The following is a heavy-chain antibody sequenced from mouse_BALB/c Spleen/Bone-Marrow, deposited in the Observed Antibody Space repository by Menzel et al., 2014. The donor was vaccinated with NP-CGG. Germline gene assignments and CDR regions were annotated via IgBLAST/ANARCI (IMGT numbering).Heavy chain of an antibody. J-gene: IGHJ2*01. V-gene: IGHV5-9-3*01. Sequence: DVKLVESGGGLVKPGGSLKPSCAASGFTFSSYAMSWVRQTPEKRLEWVATISSGGSYTYYPDSVKGRFTISRDNAKNTLYLQMSSLRSEDTAMYYCARHGITRLLDYWGQGATLTVSS. CDR3: ARHGITRLLDY. CDR1: GFTFSSYA. D-gene: IGHD2-4*01. CDR2: ISSGGSYT.